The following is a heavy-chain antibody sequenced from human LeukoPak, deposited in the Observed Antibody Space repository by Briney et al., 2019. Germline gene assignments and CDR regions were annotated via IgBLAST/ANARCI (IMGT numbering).Heavy chain of an antibody. CDR3: ARGVSPDLYDFWSGYLGSGMDV. V-gene: IGHV4-34*01. D-gene: IGHD3-3*01. CDR2: INHSGST. CDR1: GGSFSGYY. J-gene: IGHJ6*02. Sequence: SETLSLTCAVYGGSFSGYYWSWIRQPPGKGLEWIGEINHSGSTNYNPSLKSRVTISVDTSKNQFSLKLSSVTAADTAVYYCARGVSPDLYDFWSGYLGSGMDVWGQGITVTVSS.